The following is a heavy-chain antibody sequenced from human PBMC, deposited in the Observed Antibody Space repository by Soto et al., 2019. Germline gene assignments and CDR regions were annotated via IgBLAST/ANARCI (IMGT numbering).Heavy chain of an antibody. Sequence: EVQLVESGGGLVKPGGSLRLSCAASGFTFSSYSMNWVRQAPGKGLEWVSSISSSSSYIYYADSVKGRFTISRDNAKNSLYLQMNSLRAEDTAVYYCARNRDYDILTGYYQYYYYYYMDVWCKGTTVTVSS. CDR2: ISSSSSYI. CDR1: GFTFSSYS. J-gene: IGHJ6*03. V-gene: IGHV3-21*01. CDR3: ARNRDYDILTGYYQYYYYYYMDV. D-gene: IGHD3-9*01.